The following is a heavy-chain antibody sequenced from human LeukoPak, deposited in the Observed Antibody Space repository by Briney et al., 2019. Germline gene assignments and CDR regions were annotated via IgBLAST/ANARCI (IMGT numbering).Heavy chain of an antibody. V-gene: IGHV4-39*01. D-gene: IGHD5-24*01. Sequence: SETLSLTCTVSGGSISSSSYYWGWIRQPPGKGLEWIGSIYYSGSTYYNPSLKSRVTISVDTSKNQFSLRLSSVTAADTAVYYCARHSAGQRWLQSTKTGGGYYFDYWGQGTLVTVSS. CDR3: ARHSAGQRWLQSTKTGGGYYFDY. J-gene: IGHJ4*02. CDR1: GGSISSSSYY. CDR2: IYYSGST.